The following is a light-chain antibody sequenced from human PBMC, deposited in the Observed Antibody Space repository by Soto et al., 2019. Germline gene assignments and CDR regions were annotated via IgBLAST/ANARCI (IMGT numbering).Light chain of an antibody. CDR3: SSYTSTNTHYV. V-gene: IGLV2-14*02. J-gene: IGLJ1*01. Sequence: QSVLTQPASVSGSPGQSITISCTGTSSDVGAYDLVSWYQHHPGKVPKLIIYEATKWPSGVSHRFSGSKSGSTASLTISGLQADDEADYYCSSYTSTNTHYVFGTGTKVTVL. CDR2: EAT. CDR1: SSDVGAYDL.